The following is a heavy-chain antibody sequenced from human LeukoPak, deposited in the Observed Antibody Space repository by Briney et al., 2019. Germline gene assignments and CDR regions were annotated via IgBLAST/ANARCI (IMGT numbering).Heavy chain of an antibody. Sequence: GSLRLSCAASGLTFSRYWMSWVRQAPGKGMEWVADIEQDGSEKYYVDSVKGRFTISRDNAKNSLYLQMNSLRAEDTAVYYCAREGVHYDFWSGTLYGMDVWGQGTTVTVSS. V-gene: IGHV3-7*01. D-gene: IGHD3-3*01. CDR2: IEQDGSEK. J-gene: IGHJ6*02. CDR1: GLTFSRYW. CDR3: AREGVHYDFWSGTLYGMDV.